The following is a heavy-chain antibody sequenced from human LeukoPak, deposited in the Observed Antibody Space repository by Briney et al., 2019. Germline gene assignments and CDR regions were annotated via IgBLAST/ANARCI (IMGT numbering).Heavy chain of an antibody. D-gene: IGHD3-10*01. CDR3: AREGIGWFGELVSRSHMDV. V-gene: IGHV1-18*01. J-gene: IGHJ6*03. Sequence: GASVTVSCKASGYTFTSYGISWVRQAPGQGLEWMGWISAYNGNTNYAQKLQGRVIMTTDPSTSTAYMELRSLRSDDTAVYYCAREGIGWFGELVSRSHMDVWGKGTTVTVS. CDR2: ISAYNGNT. CDR1: GYTFTSYG.